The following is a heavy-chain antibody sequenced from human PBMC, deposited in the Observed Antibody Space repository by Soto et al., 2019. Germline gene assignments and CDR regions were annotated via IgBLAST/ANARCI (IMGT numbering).Heavy chain of an antibody. J-gene: IGHJ3*02. Sequence: QVQLVQSGAEVKKPGASVKVSCKASGYTFTSYDINWVRQATGQGLEWMGWMNPNSGNTGYAQKFQGRVTMTRNTSISTAYMELSSLRSEDTAVYYCARVGYCSGGSCFVYGYAFDIWGQGTMVTVSS. CDR1: GYTFTSYD. CDR2: MNPNSGNT. CDR3: ARVGYCSGGSCFVYGYAFDI. D-gene: IGHD2-15*01. V-gene: IGHV1-8*01.